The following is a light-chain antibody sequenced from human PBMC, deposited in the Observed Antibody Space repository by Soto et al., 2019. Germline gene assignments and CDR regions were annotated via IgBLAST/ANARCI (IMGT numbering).Light chain of an antibody. V-gene: IGKV3-20*01. Sequence: EIVLTQSPGTLSLSPGKRATLSCRASQSISSSYLAWYQQRPGQAPRLLIYGASIRATGIPDRFSGSGSGTDFTLTISRLEPDDFATYYCQQYNSYSTFGQGTKVDIK. CDR2: GAS. CDR3: QQYNSYST. J-gene: IGKJ1*01. CDR1: QSISSSY.